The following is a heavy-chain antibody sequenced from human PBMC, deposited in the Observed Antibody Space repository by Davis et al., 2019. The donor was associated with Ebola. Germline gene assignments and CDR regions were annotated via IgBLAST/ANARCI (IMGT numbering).Heavy chain of an antibody. V-gene: IGHV5-10-1*01. Sequence: KVSCKASGYTFTSYWISWVRQMPGKGLEWMGRIDPSDSYTNYSPSFQGHVTISADKSISTAYLQWSSLKASDTAMYYCTGMPYYYYGMDVWGQGTTVTVSS. CDR3: TGMPYYYYGMDV. CDR2: IDPSDSYT. J-gene: IGHJ6*02. D-gene: IGHD2-2*01. CDR1: GYTFTSYW.